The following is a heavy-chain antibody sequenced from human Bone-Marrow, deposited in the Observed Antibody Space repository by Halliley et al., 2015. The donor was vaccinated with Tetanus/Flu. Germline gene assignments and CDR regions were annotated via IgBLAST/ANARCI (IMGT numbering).Heavy chain of an antibody. CDR3: AGLVTYAYVVDV. D-gene: IGHD2-2*01. Sequence: EWIGEIYHGGGPNSNPPLKSRVTIAVDKFYNQCSLKLSSVTAADTAIYYCAGLVTYAYVVDVWGQGTTVTVSS. J-gene: IGHJ6*02. CDR2: IYHGGGP. V-gene: IGHV4-4*02.